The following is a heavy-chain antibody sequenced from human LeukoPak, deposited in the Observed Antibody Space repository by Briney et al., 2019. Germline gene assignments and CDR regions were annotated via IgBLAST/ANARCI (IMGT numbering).Heavy chain of an antibody. CDR3: ARETYGDYLIDY. CDR1: GGTFSSYA. CDR2: IIPIFGTA. Sequence: SVKVSCKASGGTFSSYAISWVRQAPGQGLEWMGGIIPIFGTANYAQKFQGRVTITADESTSTAYMELSSLRSEDTAVYYCARETYGDYLIDYWGQGTLVTVSS. J-gene: IGHJ4*02. V-gene: IGHV1-69*13. D-gene: IGHD4-17*01.